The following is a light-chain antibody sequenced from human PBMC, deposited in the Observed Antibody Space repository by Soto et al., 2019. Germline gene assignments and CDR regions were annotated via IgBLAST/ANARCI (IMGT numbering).Light chain of an antibody. CDR2: RNN. V-gene: IGLV1-47*01. CDR3: AAWDDSLSGHYV. Sequence: QSVLTQPPSASGTPGQRVTISCSGSSSNIGSNYVYWYQQLPGTAPKLLIYRNNQRPSGVPDRFSGSKSGTSASLAISGLRSEDEADYYCAAWDDSLSGHYVFGTCTQLTVL. CDR1: SSNIGSNY. J-gene: IGLJ1*01.